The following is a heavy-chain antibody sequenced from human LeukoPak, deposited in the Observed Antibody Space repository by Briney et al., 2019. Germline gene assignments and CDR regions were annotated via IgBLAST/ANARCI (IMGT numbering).Heavy chain of an antibody. CDR3: ARGGFGPIHDYDILTGYYGPLILDY. D-gene: IGHD3-9*01. V-gene: IGHV1-69*01. CDR1: GGTFSSYG. J-gene: IGHJ4*02. CDR2: IIPIFGTA. Sequence: SVKVSCEASGGTFSSYGISWVRQAPGQGLEWMGGIIPIFGTANYAQKFQGRVTITADESTSTAYMELSSLRSEDTAVYYCARGGFGPIHDYDILTGYYGPLILDYWGQGTLVTVFS.